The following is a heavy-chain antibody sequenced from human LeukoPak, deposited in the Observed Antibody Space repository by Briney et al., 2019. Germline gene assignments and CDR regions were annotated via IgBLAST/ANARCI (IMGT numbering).Heavy chain of an antibody. J-gene: IGHJ4*02. CDR1: GFFFSSYS. CDR3: AREGGSEIYFED. CDR2: IRSSSRTT. D-gene: IGHD3-10*01. V-gene: IGHV3-48*02. Sequence: GGSLRLSCAASGFFFSSYSRNWVRQAPGKGLEWISYIRSSSRTTYYADSVTGQFTISRDNAKNSMYLQMNSLRDEDTAVYYCAREGGSEIYFEDWGQRTLWSPSP.